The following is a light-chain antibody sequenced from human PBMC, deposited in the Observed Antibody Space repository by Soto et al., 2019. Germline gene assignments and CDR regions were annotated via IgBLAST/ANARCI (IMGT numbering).Light chain of an antibody. CDR2: DAS. V-gene: IGKV1-5*01. J-gene: IGKJ1*01. CDR3: QHYHDYPWT. CDR1: QSISAW. Sequence: DIQMTQSPSTLSASVGDRVTITCRASQSISAWLAWYLQKPGEAPTLLIYDASSLESGVPSRFSGGGSETEFTLTISSLQPDDVATYYCQHYHDYPWTFGQGTKVEIK.